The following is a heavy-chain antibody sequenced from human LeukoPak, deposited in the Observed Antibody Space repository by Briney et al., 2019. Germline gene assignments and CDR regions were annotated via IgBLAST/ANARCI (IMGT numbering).Heavy chain of an antibody. CDR2: ILNDGSQE. Sequence: GGSLRLSCAASGFTFSSYGMHWVRQAPGKGLEWVAVILNDGSQEKYADSVKGRFTISRDNSKNSLFLQMNSLRAEDTAVYYCARDDALGDNALDIWGQGTMVAVSS. J-gene: IGHJ3*02. V-gene: IGHV3-33*01. CDR3: ARDDALGDNALDI. D-gene: IGHD3-16*01. CDR1: GFTFSSYG.